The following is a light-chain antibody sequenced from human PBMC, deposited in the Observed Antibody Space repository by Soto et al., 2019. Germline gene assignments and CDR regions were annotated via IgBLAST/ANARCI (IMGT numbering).Light chain of an antibody. CDR1: QRVSDN. V-gene: IGKV3-15*01. Sequence: EIVMTQSPATLSVSPGERATLSCRASQRVSDNLAWYQQKPGQAPRLLIYGASTRATDIPAKFSGSGSGTDFSLTISSLQSEDFALYYCQQYNSWPITFGGGTKVESK. J-gene: IGKJ4*01. CDR2: GAS. CDR3: QQYNSWPIT.